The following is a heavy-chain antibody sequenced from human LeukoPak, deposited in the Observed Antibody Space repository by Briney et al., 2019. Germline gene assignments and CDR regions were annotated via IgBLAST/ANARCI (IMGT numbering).Heavy chain of an antibody. CDR2: VYYSGST. Sequence: PGGSLRLSSTASGFTFSKYGMSWVRQAPGKGLEWFGCVYYSGSTYYTPSLKSRVTISVDTSQHQFSLQLTSVTAADMAVYYCARGDYGSGTYLWGSWGQGNLVTVSP. CDR3: ARGDYGSGTYLWGS. J-gene: IGHJ5*02. V-gene: IGHV4-39*07. CDR1: GFTFSKYG. D-gene: IGHD3-10*01.